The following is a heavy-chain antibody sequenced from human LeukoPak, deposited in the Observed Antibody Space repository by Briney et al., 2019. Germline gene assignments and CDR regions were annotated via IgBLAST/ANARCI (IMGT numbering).Heavy chain of an antibody. J-gene: IGHJ3*02. V-gene: IGHV1-69*04. CDR2: IIPILGIA. D-gene: IGHD3-22*01. Sequence: SVKVSCKASGGTFSSYAISWVRQAPGQGLEWMGRIIPILGIANYAQKFQGRVTITADKSTSTAYMELSSLRSEDTAVYYCARDTYYYDSSGHGDAFDIWGQGTMVTVSS. CDR3: ARDTYYYDSSGHGDAFDI. CDR1: GGTFSSYA.